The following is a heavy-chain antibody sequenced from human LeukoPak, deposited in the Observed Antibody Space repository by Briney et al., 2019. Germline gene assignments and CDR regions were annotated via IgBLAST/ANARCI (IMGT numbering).Heavy chain of an antibody. CDR2: FDPEDGET. CDR1: GYTFTSYG. CDR3: ATAYDFWSGSFYYYYMDV. V-gene: IGHV1-24*01. D-gene: IGHD3-3*01. J-gene: IGHJ6*03. Sequence: ASVKVSCKASGYTFTSYGISWVRQAPGKGLEWMGGFDPEDGETIYAQKFQGRVTMTEDTSTDTAYMELSSLRSEDTAVYYCATAYDFWSGSFYYYYMDVWGKGTTVTVSS.